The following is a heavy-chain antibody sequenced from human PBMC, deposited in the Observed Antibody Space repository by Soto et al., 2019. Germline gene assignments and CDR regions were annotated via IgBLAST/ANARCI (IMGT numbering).Heavy chain of an antibody. D-gene: IGHD5-12*01. V-gene: IGHV4-4*07. Sequence: ETLSLTCTVSGGSINTFYWSWVRQPAGKGLEWIGRILSSGSTSFNPSLESRVAMSVETSKNHFSLNLSSVTAADMAVYYCAREGSYSAYNFAHGIQLWSFDFWGQGALVTVSS. J-gene: IGHJ4*02. CDR2: ILSSGST. CDR3: AREGSYSAYNFAHGIQLWSFDF. CDR1: GGSINTFY.